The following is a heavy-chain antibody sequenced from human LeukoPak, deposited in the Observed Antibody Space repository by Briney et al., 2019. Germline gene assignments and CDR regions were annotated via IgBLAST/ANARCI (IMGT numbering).Heavy chain of an antibody. V-gene: IGHV4-39*07. CDR2: IYYSGST. D-gene: IGHD3-22*01. CDR1: GASISSNPYY. J-gene: IGHJ3*02. Sequence: SETLSLTCTVSGASISSNPYYWGWIRQPPGKGLEWIGSIYYSGSTYYNPSLKSRVTISVDTSKNQFSLKLSSVTAADTAVYYCASTSPYDSSGYYLAGAFDIWGQGTVVTVSS. CDR3: ASTSPYDSSGYYLAGAFDI.